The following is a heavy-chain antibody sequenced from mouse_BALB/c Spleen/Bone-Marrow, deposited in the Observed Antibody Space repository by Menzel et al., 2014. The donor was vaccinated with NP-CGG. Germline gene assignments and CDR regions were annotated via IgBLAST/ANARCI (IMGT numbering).Heavy chain of an antibody. CDR2: IRNKANGYTI. J-gene: IGHJ2*01. Sequence: EVQLQESGGGLVQPGGSLRLSCATSGFTFTDYYMSWVRQPPGKALEWLGFIRNKANGYTIEYSASVKGRFTISRDNSQSILYLQMNTLRAEDSATYYCARDMGLLRFDYWGQGTTLTVSS. CDR1: GFTFTDYY. D-gene: IGHD1-1*01. V-gene: IGHV7-3*02. CDR3: ARDMGLLRFDY.